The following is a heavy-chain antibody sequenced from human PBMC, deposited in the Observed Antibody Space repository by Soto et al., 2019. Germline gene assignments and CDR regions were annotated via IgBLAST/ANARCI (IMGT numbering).Heavy chain of an antibody. V-gene: IGHV3-33*01. CDR3: ARILDFRIAARPATDMADY. D-gene: IGHD6-6*01. CDR2: IWYDGSNK. CDR1: GFTFSSYG. J-gene: IGHJ4*02. Sequence: QVQLVESGGGVVQPGRSLRLSCAASGFTFSSYGMHWVRQAPGKGLEWVAVIWYDGSNKYYADSVKGRFTISRDNSKNPLYLQKNSLRAEDTAVYYWARILDFRIAARPATDMADYWGQGTLVTVSS.